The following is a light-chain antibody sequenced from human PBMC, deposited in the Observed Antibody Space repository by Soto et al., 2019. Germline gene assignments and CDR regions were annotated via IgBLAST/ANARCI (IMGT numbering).Light chain of an antibody. CDR3: QQYGSSPGT. Sequence: DIVLTQSPGTLSLSPGERATLSCRASQSVSGNYFARYQQKPGQAPRLLIYAVSGRATGIPDRFSGSGSGTDFTLTISRLEPEDFAVYYCQQYGSSPGTFGQGTKLEIK. J-gene: IGKJ2*01. CDR2: AVS. CDR1: QSVSGNY. V-gene: IGKV3-20*01.